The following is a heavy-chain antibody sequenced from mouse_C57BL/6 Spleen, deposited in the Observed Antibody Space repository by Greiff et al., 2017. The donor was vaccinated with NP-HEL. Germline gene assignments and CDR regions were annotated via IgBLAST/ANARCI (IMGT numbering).Heavy chain of an antibody. CDR1: GYAFTNYL. V-gene: IGHV1-54*01. D-gene: IGHD2-2*01. CDR3: AKESLAGYYFDY. J-gene: IGHJ2*01. CDR2: INPGSGGT. Sequence: QVQLQQSGAELVRPGTSVKVSCKASGYAFTNYLIEWVKQRPGQGLEWIGVINPGSGGTNYNEKFKGKATLTADKSSSTAYMQLSSLTSEDSAVYFCAKESLAGYYFDYWGQGTTLTVSS.